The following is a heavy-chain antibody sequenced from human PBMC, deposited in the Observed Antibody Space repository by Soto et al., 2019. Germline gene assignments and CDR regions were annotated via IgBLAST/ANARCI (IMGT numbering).Heavy chain of an antibody. D-gene: IGHD1-26*01. J-gene: IGHJ6*02. Sequence: EVQLVESGGGLVQPGGSLRVSCTASGFTLRTYSLNWVRQAPGKGLEWVSYISSSSNTIYYADSVKGRFTISRDNAKNSLSLQMNGLRDEETAVDYCATVPSSGSYRSYYYYGIAFWGQGTTVTVSS. CDR1: GFTLRTYS. V-gene: IGHV3-48*02. CDR2: ISSSSNTI. CDR3: ATVPSSGSYRSYYYYGIAF.